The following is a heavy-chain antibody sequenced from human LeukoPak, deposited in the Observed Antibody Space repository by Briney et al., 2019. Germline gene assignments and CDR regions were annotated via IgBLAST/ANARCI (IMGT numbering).Heavy chain of an antibody. CDR2: IYHSGST. V-gene: IGHV4-38-2*01. Sequence: ASETLSLTCAVSRYSISSGYYWGWIRQPPGKGLEWIASIYHSGSTYYNPSLKSRVTISVDTSKNQFSLKLSSVTAADTAVYYCARWYSSSGYFDYWGQGTLVTVSS. D-gene: IGHD6-6*01. J-gene: IGHJ4*02. CDR1: RYSISSGYY. CDR3: ARWYSSSGYFDY.